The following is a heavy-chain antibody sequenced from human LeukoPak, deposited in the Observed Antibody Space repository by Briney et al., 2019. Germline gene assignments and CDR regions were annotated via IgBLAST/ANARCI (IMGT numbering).Heavy chain of an antibody. J-gene: IGHJ4*02. D-gene: IGHD4-17*01. CDR1: GFTFSGSA. CDR2: IRSKANSYAT. CDR3: TRSPLTKTTVTTSLDY. Sequence: GGSLRLSCAASGFTFSGSAMHWVRQASGKGLEWVGRIRSKANSYATAYAASVKGRFTISRDDSKNTAYLQMNSLKTEDTAVYYCTRSPLTKTTVTTSLDYWGQGTLVTVSS. V-gene: IGHV3-73*01.